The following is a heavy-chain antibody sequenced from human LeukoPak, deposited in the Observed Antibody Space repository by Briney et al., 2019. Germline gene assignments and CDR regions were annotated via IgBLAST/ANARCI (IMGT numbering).Heavy chain of an antibody. V-gene: IGHV3-43*02. D-gene: IGHD6-13*01. CDR1: GFTFDDYA. J-gene: IGHJ4*02. CDR3: AKDVAKSTISSSWYPPDY. CDR2: ISGDGGST. Sequence: GGSLRLSCAASGFTFDDYAMHWVRQAPGKGLEWVSLISGDGGSTYNADSVKGRFTISRDNSKNSLYLQMNSLRTEDTALYYCAKDVAKSTISSSWYPPDYWGQGTLVTVSS.